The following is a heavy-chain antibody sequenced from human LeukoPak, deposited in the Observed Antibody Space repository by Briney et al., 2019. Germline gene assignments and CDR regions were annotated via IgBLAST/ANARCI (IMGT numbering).Heavy chain of an antibody. Sequence: SETLFLTCTVSGGSISSHYWSWIRQPPGKGLEWIGYIHYTGHTRYNPSLTNRVSISADTSKNQFSLILNSLTTADTAVYYCVRDHEVITPAVGHWFDPWGQGPIHRLL. V-gene: IGHV4-59*11. J-gene: IGHJ5*02. CDR3: VRDHEVITPAVGHWFDP. CDR1: GGSISSHY. D-gene: IGHD4-23*01. CDR2: IHYTGHT.